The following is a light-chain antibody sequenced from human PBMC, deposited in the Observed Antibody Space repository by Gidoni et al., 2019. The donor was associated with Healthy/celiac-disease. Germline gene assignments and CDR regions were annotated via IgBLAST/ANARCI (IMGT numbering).Light chain of an antibody. V-gene: IGLV1-44*01. CDR3: AAWDDSLNGVV. CDR1: SSNTGRNT. Sequence: QSVLTQPPSASGTPGQRVTISCSGSSSNTGRNTVNWYQQLPGTAPKLLIYRNNQPPSGVPDRFSGSESGTSASLAISGLQSEDEAGYYCAAWDDSLNGVVFGGGTKLTVL. J-gene: IGLJ2*01. CDR2: RNN.